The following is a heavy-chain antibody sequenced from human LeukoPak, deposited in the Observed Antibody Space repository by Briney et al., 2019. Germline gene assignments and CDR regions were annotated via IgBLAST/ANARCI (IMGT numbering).Heavy chain of an antibody. D-gene: IGHD1-26*01. CDR3: ARGYLIDY. CDR1: GFTVNSNY. Sequence: GGSLRLSCAASGFTVNSNYMSWVRQAPGKGLEWVSVVYSGDRTYYADSVKGRFTISRDDSTNTLYLLMNSLRAEDTAVYYCARGYLIDYWGQGALVTVSS. J-gene: IGHJ4*02. V-gene: IGHV3-66*01. CDR2: VYSGDRT.